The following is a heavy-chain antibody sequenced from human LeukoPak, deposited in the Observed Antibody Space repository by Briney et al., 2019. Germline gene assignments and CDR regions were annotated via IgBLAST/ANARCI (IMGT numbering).Heavy chain of an antibody. V-gene: IGHV1-69*13. CDR2: IIPIFGTA. CDR3: ARRVTMVRGVYYYGMTS. CDR1: GGTFSSYA. Sequence: SVKVSCKASGGTFSSYAISWVRQAPGQGLEWMGGIIPIFGTANYAQKFQGRVTITADESTSTAYMELSSLRSEDTAVYYCARRVTMVRGVYYYGMTSGAKGPRSPSP. D-gene: IGHD3-10*01. J-gene: IGHJ6*02.